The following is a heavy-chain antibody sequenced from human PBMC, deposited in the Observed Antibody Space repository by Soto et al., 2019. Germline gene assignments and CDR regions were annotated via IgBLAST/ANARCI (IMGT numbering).Heavy chain of an antibody. CDR3: AGVVWFRGMDV. CDR2: TYYRSKWIH. Sequence: LSLTCDISGDSVSSSSAAWNWIRQSPSRGLEWLGRTYYRSKWIHEYTVSMESRITINPDTSKNQFSLHIYSVTPEDTAVYYCAGVVWFRGMDVWGQGTPVTVSS. J-gene: IGHJ6*02. V-gene: IGHV6-1*01. CDR1: GDSVSSSSAA. D-gene: IGHD3-16*01.